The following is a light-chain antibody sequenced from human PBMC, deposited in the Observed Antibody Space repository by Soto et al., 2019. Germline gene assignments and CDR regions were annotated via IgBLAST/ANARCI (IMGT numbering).Light chain of an antibody. CDR2: EGN. J-gene: IGLJ2*01. CDR3: CSYAGSSAFVV. V-gene: IGLV2-23*03. Sequence: QSALTQPASVSGSPGQSITISCTGTSSDVGSYNLVSWYQQHPGKAPKLMIYEGNKRPSGVSNRFSGSKSGNTASPTISGLQAEDEADYYCCSYAGSSAFVVFGGGTKLTVL. CDR1: SSDVGSYNL.